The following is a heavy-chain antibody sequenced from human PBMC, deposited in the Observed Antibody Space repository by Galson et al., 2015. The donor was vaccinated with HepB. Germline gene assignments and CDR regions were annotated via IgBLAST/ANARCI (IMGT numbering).Heavy chain of an antibody. CDR1: GYSFTSYW. CDR3: ARHEHFGYCSGGSCPHDY. J-gene: IGHJ4*02. CDR2: IDPSDSYT. V-gene: IGHV5-10-1*01. D-gene: IGHD2-15*01. Sequence: QSGAEVKKPGESLRISCKGSGYSFTSYWISWVRQMPGKGLEWMGRIDPSDSYTNYSPSLQGHVTISADKSISTAYLQWSSLKASDTAMYYCARHEHFGYCSGGSCPHDYWGQGTLVTVSS.